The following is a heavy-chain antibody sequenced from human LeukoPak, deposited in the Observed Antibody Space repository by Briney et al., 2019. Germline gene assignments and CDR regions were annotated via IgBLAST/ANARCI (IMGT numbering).Heavy chain of an antibody. Sequence: SGPTLVNPTQILTLTCTFSGFSLSTSGVGVGWIRQPPGKALEWLVLIYWDDNKRYSPSLKSRLTITKDTSKNQVVLTMTNMDPVDTATYYCAHTYYYDSSGPDFDYWGQGTLVTVSS. CDR1: GFSLSTSGVG. J-gene: IGHJ4*02. CDR3: AHTYYYDSSGPDFDY. V-gene: IGHV2-5*02. CDR2: IYWDDNK. D-gene: IGHD3-22*01.